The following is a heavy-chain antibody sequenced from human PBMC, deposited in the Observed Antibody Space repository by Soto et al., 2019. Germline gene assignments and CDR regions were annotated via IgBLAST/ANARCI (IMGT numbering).Heavy chain of an antibody. V-gene: IGHV1-3*01. CDR2: INAGNGNT. CDR1: GYTFTSYA. D-gene: IGHD3-3*01. CDR3: AREGHTIFGVVIKYYGMDV. Sequence: ASVKVSCKASGYTFTSYAMHWVRQAPGQRLEWMGWINAGNGNTKYSQKFQGRVTITRDTSASTAYMELSSLRSEDTAVYYCAREGHTIFGVVIKYYGMDVWGQGTTVTVSS. J-gene: IGHJ6*02.